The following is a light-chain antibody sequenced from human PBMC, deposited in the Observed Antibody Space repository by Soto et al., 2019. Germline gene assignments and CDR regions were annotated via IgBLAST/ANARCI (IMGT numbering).Light chain of an antibody. CDR1: QSIRSY. J-gene: IGKJ4*02. Sequence: DIQMTQSPSSLSASVGDRVTITCRASQSIRSYLNWYQQKPGKAPKLLIYGASSLQSGVPSRFSGSGSGTDVTLTISSLQPEDFATYYCQQSYSTPLTFGGGTKVEIK. CDR3: QQSYSTPLT. V-gene: IGKV1-39*01. CDR2: GAS.